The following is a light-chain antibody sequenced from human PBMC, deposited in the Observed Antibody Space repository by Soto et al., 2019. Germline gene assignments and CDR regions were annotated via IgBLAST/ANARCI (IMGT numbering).Light chain of an antibody. CDR1: SSDIGSYNT. CDR3: TLFTSRITHVV. CDR2: DVR. Sequence: QSALTQPPSVSGSPGQSVTISCTGSSSDIGSYNTVAWYQQSPGTAPKRMIYDVRNRPSGVPDRFSGSKSGNTASLTISGLQAEDEADYYCTLFTSRITHVVFGGGTQLTVL. J-gene: IGLJ2*01. V-gene: IGLV2-18*01.